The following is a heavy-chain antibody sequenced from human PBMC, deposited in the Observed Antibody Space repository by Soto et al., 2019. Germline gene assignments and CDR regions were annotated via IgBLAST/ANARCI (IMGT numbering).Heavy chain of an antibody. CDR2: LYVGVNT. J-gene: IGHJ6*02. Sequence: GGSLRLSCAVAGFRVSGNYMSWFRQAPGRGLEWLAVLYVGVNTHYADSVKGRFTISRDKSKNTLYLQMKSLRAEDTAVYYWAKNVWGITIFGSMDVWGQGIKVTV. V-gene: IGHV3-66*01. CDR1: GFRVSGNY. CDR3: AKNVWGITIFGSMDV. D-gene: IGHD3-9*01.